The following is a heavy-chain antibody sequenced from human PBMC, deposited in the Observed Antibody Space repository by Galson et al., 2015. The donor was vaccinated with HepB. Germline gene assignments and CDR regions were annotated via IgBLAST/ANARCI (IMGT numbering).Heavy chain of an antibody. V-gene: IGHV3-23*01. CDR2: INGRGSTR. CDR3: AKSTASYGPSDAFDV. Sequence: SLRLSCAGSGFIFRHHAMAWIRQAPGKGLEWVSGINGRGSTRSYSDAVKGRFSISRDNSKDTVFLQMDNLRAEDTALYYCAKSTASYGPSDAFDVWGQGTMVTVSS. D-gene: IGHD5-18*01. J-gene: IGHJ3*01. CDR1: GFIFRHHA.